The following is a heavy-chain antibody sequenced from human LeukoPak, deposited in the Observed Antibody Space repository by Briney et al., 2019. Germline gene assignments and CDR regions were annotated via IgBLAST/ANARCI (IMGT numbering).Heavy chain of an antibody. CDR2: IIPIFGTA. CDR3: ARDPPDPQAGSAFDI. Sequence: SVKVSCKASGGTFSSYAISWVRQAPGQGLEWMGGIIPIFGTANYAQKFQGRVTMTRDTSTSTVYMELSSLRSEDTAVYYCARDPPDPQAGSAFDIWGQGTMVTVSS. CDR1: GGTFSSYA. V-gene: IGHV1-69*05. D-gene: IGHD2-15*01. J-gene: IGHJ3*02.